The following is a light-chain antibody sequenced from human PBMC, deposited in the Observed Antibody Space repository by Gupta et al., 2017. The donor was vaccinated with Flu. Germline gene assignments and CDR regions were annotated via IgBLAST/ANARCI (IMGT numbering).Light chain of an antibody. J-gene: IGLJ2*01. CDR1: TSDVGGYNS. CDR3: SAYTSGSTLTVA. Sequence: SALTPPASVSGSPGQSTTISCTGTTSDVGGYNSVSWYQQRPGTAPKLMIYDVTNRPSGLSNRFSGSKSGNTAALTISGLQAEDEADYYCSAYTSGSTLTVAFGGGTKLTVL. CDR2: DVT. V-gene: IGLV2-14*01.